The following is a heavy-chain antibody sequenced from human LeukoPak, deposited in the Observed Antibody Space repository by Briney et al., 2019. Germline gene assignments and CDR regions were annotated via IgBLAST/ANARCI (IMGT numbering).Heavy chain of an antibody. V-gene: IGHV3-9*03. CDR2: INWNGGKI. Sequence: SLTLSCAASGFTFDDYAMHWIRQAPGKGLEWVSGINWNGGKIVYADSVKGRFTISRDSAKSSVYLQMNTLRAEDMAFYYCAKALSSSFTGQSWEYWGPGNLVTVSS. J-gene: IGHJ4*02. CDR3: AKALSSSFTGQSWEY. CDR1: GFTFDDYA. D-gene: IGHD6-6*01.